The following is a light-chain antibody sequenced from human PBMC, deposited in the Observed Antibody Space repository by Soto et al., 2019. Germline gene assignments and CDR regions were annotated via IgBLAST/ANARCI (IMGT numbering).Light chain of an antibody. Sequence: EIVRTQSPATLSVTPGDRATFSCRASQSVSSNLAWYQQKPGQAPRLLIYGASIRATGIPARFSGSGSGTDFTLTISRLEPEDFAVYYCHQYDSWTFGQGTKVDIK. J-gene: IGKJ1*01. V-gene: IGKV3-15*01. CDR1: QSVSSN. CDR2: GAS. CDR3: HQYDSWT.